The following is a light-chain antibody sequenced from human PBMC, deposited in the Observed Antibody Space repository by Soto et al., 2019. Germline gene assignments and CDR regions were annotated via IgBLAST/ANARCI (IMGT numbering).Light chain of an antibody. CDR1: SSDVGGYNY. CDR3: CSYAGSYTGV. V-gene: IGLV2-11*01. Sequence: QSALTQPRSVSGSPGQSVTISCTGTSSDVGGYNYVSWYQQHPGKAPKLMIYDVSKRPSGVPDRFSGSKSGNKASLTISGLQAEDEADYYCCSYAGSYTGVFGGGTKLNVL. CDR2: DVS. J-gene: IGLJ3*02.